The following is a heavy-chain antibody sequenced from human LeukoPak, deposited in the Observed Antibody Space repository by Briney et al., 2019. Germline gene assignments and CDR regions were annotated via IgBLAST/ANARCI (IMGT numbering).Heavy chain of an antibody. CDR1: GGSISSYY. CDR3: ARVRFDGVAGTQES. D-gene: IGHD6-19*01. CDR2: IYYSGST. Sequence: KTSETLSLTCTVSGGSISSYYWSWIRQPPGKGLEWIGYIYYSGSTNYNPSLKSRVTISVDTSKNQFSLKLSSVTAADTAVYYCARVRFDGVAGTQESWGQGTLVTVSS. V-gene: IGHV4-59*01. J-gene: IGHJ4*02.